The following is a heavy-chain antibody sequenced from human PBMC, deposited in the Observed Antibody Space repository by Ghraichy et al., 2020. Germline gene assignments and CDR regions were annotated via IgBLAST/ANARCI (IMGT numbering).Heavy chain of an antibody. Sequence: SETLSLTCTVSGGSVSSGSYYWSWIRQPPGKGLEWIGYIYYSGSTNYNPSLKSRVTISVDTSKNQFSLKLSSVTAADTAVYYCARDRTPGWFSGFDYWGQGTLVTVSS. D-gene: IGHD3-10*01. CDR1: GGSVSSGSYY. J-gene: IGHJ4*02. V-gene: IGHV4-61*01. CDR3: ARDRTPGWFSGFDY. CDR2: IYYSGST.